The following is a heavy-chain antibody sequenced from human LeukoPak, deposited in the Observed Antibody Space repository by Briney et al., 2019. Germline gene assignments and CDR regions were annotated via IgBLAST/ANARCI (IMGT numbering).Heavy chain of an antibody. CDR2: IGGSDGST. D-gene: IGHD3-22*01. V-gene: IGHV3-23*01. J-gene: IGHJ4*02. CDR1: GFTFSTHA. CDR3: AKRDSSGSYPYYFDY. Sequence: PGGSLRLSCVASGFTFSTHAMSWVRLAPGKGLEWVSAIGGSDGSTYYADSVKGRFTISRDNSKDTLYLQMNSLRAEDTAVNYCAKRDSSGSYPYYFDYWGQGTLVTVSS.